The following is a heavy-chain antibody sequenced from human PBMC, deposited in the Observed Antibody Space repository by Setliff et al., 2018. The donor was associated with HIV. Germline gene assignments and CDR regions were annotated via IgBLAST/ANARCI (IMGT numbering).Heavy chain of an antibody. D-gene: IGHD5-12*01. CDR3: ARGGNSRAAWFDS. CDR2: IHYTGSN. CDR1: GGSISSGGHY. V-gene: IGHV4-31*03. J-gene: IGHJ5*01. Sequence: NPSETLSLTCSVSGGSISSGGHYWSWIRQQPGKGLEWIGYIHYTGSNFYNPSFTSRLTISIDTSKNQFSLKLTSMTAADTAVYFCARGGNSRAAWFDSWGQGTLVTVSS.